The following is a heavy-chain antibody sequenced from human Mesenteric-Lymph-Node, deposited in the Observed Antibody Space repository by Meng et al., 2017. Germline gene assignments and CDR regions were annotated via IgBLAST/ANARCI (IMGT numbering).Heavy chain of an antibody. J-gene: IGHJ6*02. V-gene: IGHV1-69*06. Sequence: QGQLVQSGTEVKKPGSSVKVSCKTSGATLNNYALSWVRQAPGQGLEWMGGIIPIFGTPAYAQKFQGRVTISADISTNTAYMDLSSLRSDDTAVYYCASASRSLGHYYYYAMDVWGQGTTVTVSS. CDR3: ASASRSLGHYYYYAMDV. CDR2: IIPIFGTP. CDR1: GATLNNYA. D-gene: IGHD2-2*01.